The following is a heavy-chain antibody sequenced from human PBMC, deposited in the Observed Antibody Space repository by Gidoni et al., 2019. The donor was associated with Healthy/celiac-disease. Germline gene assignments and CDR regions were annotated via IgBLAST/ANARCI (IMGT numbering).Heavy chain of an antibody. CDR1: GFPFSSYA. D-gene: IGHD3-3*01. CDR3: VKVGLSAGRDYYAY. J-gene: IGHJ4*02. V-gene: IGHV3-64D*08. Sequence: EVQLVESGGGLVQPGGSVRLSCSASGFPFSSYAMHWVRQATGKGLEYVSAISSNGGSTYYADSVKGRFTISRDNSKNTLYLQMSSLRAEDTAVYYCVKVGLSAGRDYYAYWGQGTLVTVSS. CDR2: ISSNGGST.